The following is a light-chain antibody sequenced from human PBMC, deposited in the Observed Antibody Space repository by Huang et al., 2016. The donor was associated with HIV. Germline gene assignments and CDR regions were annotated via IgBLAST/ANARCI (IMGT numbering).Light chain of an antibody. CDR3: HQYGSPPFT. V-gene: IGKV3-20*01. J-gene: IGKJ3*01. CDR2: GAS. Sequence: EIVLTQSPGTLSLSPGERATLSCRASQSISSSSLAWYLQHPGQAPTLLIHGASTRATDSPDRFSGSGSGTDFTLTISRLEPEDFAVYYCHQYGSPPFTFGPGTKVDIK. CDR1: QSISSSS.